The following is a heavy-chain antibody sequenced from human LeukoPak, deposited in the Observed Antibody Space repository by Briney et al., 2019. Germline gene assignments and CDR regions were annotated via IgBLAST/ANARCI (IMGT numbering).Heavy chain of an antibody. Sequence: GGSLRLSCAASGLTFSSYAMSWVRQAPGKGLEWVSAISGSGGSTYYADSVKGRFTISRDNSKNTLYLQMNSLRGEDTAIYYCARDRVAAAGSYFDYWGQGTLVTVSS. V-gene: IGHV3-23*01. CDR2: ISGSGGST. CDR3: ARDRVAAAGSYFDY. CDR1: GLTFSSYA. D-gene: IGHD6-13*01. J-gene: IGHJ4*02.